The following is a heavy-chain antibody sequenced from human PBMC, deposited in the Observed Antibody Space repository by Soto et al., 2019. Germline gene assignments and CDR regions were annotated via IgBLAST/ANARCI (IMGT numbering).Heavy chain of an antibody. CDR3: ARAPYRREAFDL. CDR2: IKEDDFEK. Sequence: EVQLVESGGGLVQPGESLRLSCAAAGFAFGSYWMNWVRQAPGKGLEWVASIKEDDFEKYYVDSVKGRFTISRDNARDSLYLQMNSLRAEDTAVYYCARAPYRREAFDLWGQGTMVTVSS. V-gene: IGHV3-7*01. CDR1: GFAFGSYW. J-gene: IGHJ3*01. D-gene: IGHD1-26*01.